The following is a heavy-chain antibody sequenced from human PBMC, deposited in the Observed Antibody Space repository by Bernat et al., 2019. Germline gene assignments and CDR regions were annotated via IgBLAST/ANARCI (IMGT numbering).Heavy chain of an antibody. CDR2: ISSSGSTI. CDR3: ARDSPNWNYPAPDAFDI. J-gene: IGHJ3*02. Sequence: EVQLVESGGGLVQPGGSLRLSCAASGFTFSSYEMNWVRQAPGKGLEWVSYISSSGSTIYYADSVKGRFTISRDNAKNSLYLQMNSLRAEDTAVYYCARDSPNWNYPAPDAFDIWGQGTMVTVSS. V-gene: IGHV3-48*03. D-gene: IGHD1-7*01. CDR1: GFTFSSYE.